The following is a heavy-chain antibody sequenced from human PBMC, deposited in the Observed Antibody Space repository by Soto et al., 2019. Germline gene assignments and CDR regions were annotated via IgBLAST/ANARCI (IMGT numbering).Heavy chain of an antibody. CDR3: ARAAGTVTIYYCDY. CDR2: IYHNGNT. CDR1: GGSISSNNW. D-gene: IGHD4-17*01. J-gene: IGHJ4*02. Sequence: QVQLQESGPGLVKPSGTLSLTCAVSGGSISSNNWWSWVRQPPGKGLEWIGEIYHNGNTNYNPSLKSRVTISIDKSKNQCSLNPRSVTAADTAVYYCARAAGTVTIYYCDYWGQGTLVTVSS. V-gene: IGHV4-4*02.